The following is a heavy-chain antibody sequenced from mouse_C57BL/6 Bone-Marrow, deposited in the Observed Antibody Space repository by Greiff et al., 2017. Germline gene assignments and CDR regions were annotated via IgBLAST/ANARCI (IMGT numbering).Heavy chain of an antibody. CDR2: IYPGSGST. D-gene: IGHD1-1*01. V-gene: IGHV1-55*01. Sequence: VQLQQPGAELVKPGASVKMSCKASGYTFTSYWITWVKQRPGQGLEWIGDIYPGSGSTNYNEKFKSKATLTVDTSSSTAYMQLSSLTSEDSAVYYCARERIYYYGSFAYWGQGTRVTVSA. CDR1: GYTFTSYW. CDR3: ARERIYYYGSFAY. J-gene: IGHJ3*01.